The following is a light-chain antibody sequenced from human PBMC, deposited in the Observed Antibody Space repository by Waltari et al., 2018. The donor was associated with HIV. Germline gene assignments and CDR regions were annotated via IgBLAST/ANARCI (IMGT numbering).Light chain of an antibody. CDR2: EVN. CDR1: SRNVGGYNY. Sequence: QSALTQPASVSGSLGQSVTISCTGTSRNVGGYNYVSWYQLHPGKGPKLMIFEVNKRPSGVPDRFSGSKSGNTASLTVSGLQAEDEADYYCSPYAGSDNFVFGTGTKVAVL. J-gene: IGLJ1*01. CDR3: SPYAGSDNFV. V-gene: IGLV2-8*01.